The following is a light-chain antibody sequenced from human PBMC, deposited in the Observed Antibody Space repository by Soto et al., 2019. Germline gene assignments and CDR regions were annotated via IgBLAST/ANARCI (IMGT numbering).Light chain of an antibody. V-gene: IGKV1-5*03. CDR2: EAS. J-gene: IGKJ1*01. Sequence: DIQMTQSPSTLSAYVGDRVTITCRASQSIGRWLAWYQQKPGKAPKLLICEASSLESGLSSRFRGNGTGTQFSLTIPSLQPDDIATCYCQQYESYRTYRPGTKVEI. CDR1: QSIGRW. CDR3: QQYESYRT.